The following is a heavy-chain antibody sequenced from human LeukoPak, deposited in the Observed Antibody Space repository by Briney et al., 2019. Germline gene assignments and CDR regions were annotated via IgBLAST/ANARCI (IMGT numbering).Heavy chain of an antibody. CDR1: GFTFSSYA. D-gene: IGHD2-21*02. J-gene: IGHJ4*02. V-gene: IGHV3-30-3*01. CDR2: ISYDGSNK. CDR3: ARAIYCGGDCYLYYFDY. Sequence: PGRSLRLSCAASGFTFSSYAMHWVRQAPGKGLEWVAVISYDGSNKYYADSVKGRFTISRDNAGNSLHLQMNSLRAEDTAVYYCARAIYCGGDCYLYYFDYWGQGILVTVSS.